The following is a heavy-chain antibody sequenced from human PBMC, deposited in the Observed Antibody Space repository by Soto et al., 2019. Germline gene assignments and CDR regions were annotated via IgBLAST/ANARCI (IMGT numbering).Heavy chain of an antibody. CDR1: GFIFKNYA. V-gene: IGHV3-30*04. CDR2: ITRDGYNK. CDR3: TKSSGGSSSVGMDY. Sequence: GGSLRLSCAGSGFIFKNYALNWVRQAPGKGLEWVASITRDGYNKYYADSVKGRFTISRDNSRDTLSLQMTALTIEDSSVYYCTKSSGGSSSVGMDYWGQGTRVTVS. D-gene: IGHD6-6*01. J-gene: IGHJ4*02.